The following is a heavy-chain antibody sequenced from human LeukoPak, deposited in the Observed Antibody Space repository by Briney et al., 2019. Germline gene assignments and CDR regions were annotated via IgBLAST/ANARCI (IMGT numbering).Heavy chain of an antibody. V-gene: IGHV4-4*09. CDR2: IYTSGST. D-gene: IGHD6-13*01. CDR1: GGSISSDY. CDR3: ARHWYLAYFQH. Sequence: SETLSLTCTVSGGSISSDYWNWLRQPPGKGLEGIGYIYTSGSTNYNPSLKSRVTISVDTSKNQFSLKLSSVTAADTAVYYCARHWYLAYFQHWGQGTLVTVSS. J-gene: IGHJ1*01.